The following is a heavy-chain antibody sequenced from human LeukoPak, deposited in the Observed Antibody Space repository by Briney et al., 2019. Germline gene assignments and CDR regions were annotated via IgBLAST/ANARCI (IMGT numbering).Heavy chain of an antibody. CDR1: GYTFTGYY. CDR2: INPNSGGT. V-gene: IGHV1-2*02. J-gene: IGHJ5*02. Sequence: ASVKVSCKASGYTFTGYYMHWVRQAPGQGLEWMGWINPNSGGTNYAQKFQGGVTMTRDTSISTAYMELSRLRSDDTAVYYCARGTVPLLRFLEWSLEDWFDPWGQGTLVTVSS. D-gene: IGHD3-3*01. CDR3: ARGTVPLLRFLEWSLEDWFDP.